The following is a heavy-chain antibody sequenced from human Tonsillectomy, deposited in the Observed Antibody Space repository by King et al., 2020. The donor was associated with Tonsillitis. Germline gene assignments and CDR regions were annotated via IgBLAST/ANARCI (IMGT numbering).Heavy chain of an antibody. V-gene: IGHV3-33*01. CDR1: GFTFSSYV. Sequence: VQLVESGGGVVQPGRSLRLSCAASGFTFSSYVMHWVRQAPGKGLEWVAVIWYDGSIKYFTESVKGRFPISRDNSKNTLYRQMNSLRAEDTAVYYCAREADFWSGYHPIDHWGQGTLVTVSS. D-gene: IGHD3-3*01. CDR2: IWYDGSIK. J-gene: IGHJ4*02. CDR3: AREADFWSGYHPIDH.